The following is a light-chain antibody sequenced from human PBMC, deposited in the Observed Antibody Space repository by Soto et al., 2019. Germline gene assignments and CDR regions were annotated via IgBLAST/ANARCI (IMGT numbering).Light chain of an antibody. CDR1: QRVSSSY. J-gene: IGKJ1*01. Sequence: EIVLTQSPGTLSLSPGERATLSCRASQRVSSSYLAWYQQKPGQAPRLLIYGASSRATGITDRFSGSGSGTDFTLNISRLEPEDFAVYYCQQYGSSPWTFCQGNKVEIK. CDR3: QQYGSSPWT. CDR2: GAS. V-gene: IGKV3-20*01.